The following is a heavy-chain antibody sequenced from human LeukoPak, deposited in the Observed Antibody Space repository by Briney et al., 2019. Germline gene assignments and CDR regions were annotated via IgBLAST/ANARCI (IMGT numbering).Heavy chain of an antibody. J-gene: IGHJ4*02. CDR1: GGSISSGSYY. V-gene: IGHV4-61*02. CDR3: ARDNGTRPDY. CDR2: IYTSGST. D-gene: IGHD1-1*01. Sequence: SETLSLTCTVSGGSISSGSYYWSWIRQPAGKGLEWIGRIYTSGSTNYNPSLKSRVTISVDTSKNQFSLKLSSVTAADTAVYFCARDNGTRPDYWGQGTLVTVSP.